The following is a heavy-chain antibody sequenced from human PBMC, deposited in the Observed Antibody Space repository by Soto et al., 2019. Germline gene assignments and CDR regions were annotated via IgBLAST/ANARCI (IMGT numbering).Heavy chain of an antibody. CDR2: INAGNGNT. V-gene: IGHV1-3*01. Sequence: ASVKVSCKASGYTFTSYAMHWVRQAPGQRLEWMGWINAGNGNTKYSQKFQGRVTITRDTSASTAYMELSSLRSEDTAVYYCAREAVSHLGLRYFDWAHNWFDPWGQGTLVTVSS. CDR1: GYTFTSYA. D-gene: IGHD3-9*01. CDR3: AREAVSHLGLRYFDWAHNWFDP. J-gene: IGHJ5*02.